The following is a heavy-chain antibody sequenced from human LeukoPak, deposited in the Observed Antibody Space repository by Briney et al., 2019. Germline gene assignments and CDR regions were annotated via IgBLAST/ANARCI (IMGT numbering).Heavy chain of an antibody. D-gene: IGHD3-10*01. V-gene: IGHV3-30*18. J-gene: IGHJ4*02. CDR2: ISYDGSNK. Sequence: GGSLRLSCAASGFTFSSYGMHWVRQAPGKGLEWVAVISYDGSNKYYADSVKGRFTISRDNSKNTLYLQMNSLRAEDTAVYYCAKDKLFDPTMVRGVIRDWGQGTLVTVSS. CDR3: AKDKLFDPTMVRGVIRD. CDR1: GFTFSSYG.